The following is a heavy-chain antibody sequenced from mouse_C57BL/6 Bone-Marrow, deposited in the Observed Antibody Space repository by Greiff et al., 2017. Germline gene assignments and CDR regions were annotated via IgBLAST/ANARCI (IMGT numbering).Heavy chain of an antibody. Sequence: QVQLKQPGAELVRPGTSVKLSCKASGYTFTSYWMHWVKQRPGQGLEWIGVIDPSDSYTNYNQKFKGKATLTVDTSSSTAYMQLSSLTSEDSAVYYCARWSTVVALYAMDYWGQGTSVTVSS. V-gene: IGHV1-59*01. CDR3: ARWSTVVALYAMDY. J-gene: IGHJ4*01. CDR1: GYTFTSYW. D-gene: IGHD1-1*01. CDR2: IDPSDSYT.